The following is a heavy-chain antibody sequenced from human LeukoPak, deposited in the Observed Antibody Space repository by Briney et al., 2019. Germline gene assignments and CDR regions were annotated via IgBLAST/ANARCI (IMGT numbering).Heavy chain of an antibody. V-gene: IGHV3-21*01. Sequence: GGSLRLSCAASGFTFSSYNMVWVHQAPGKGLEWVSSISSRSSFISYADSVKGRFTVSRDNAKNSLCLEMNNLRAEDTAVYYCARDPTPFESSGTYFARWGQGTLVTVSS. D-gene: IGHD1-26*01. CDR1: GFTFSSYN. CDR2: ISSRSSFI. CDR3: ARDPTPFESSGTYFAR. J-gene: IGHJ4*02.